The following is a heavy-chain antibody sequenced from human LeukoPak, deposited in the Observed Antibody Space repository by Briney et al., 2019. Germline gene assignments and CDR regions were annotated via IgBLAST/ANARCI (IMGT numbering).Heavy chain of an antibody. J-gene: IGHJ3*01. Sequence: GGSLRLSCVASGFTFSNYWMHWVRQAPGKGLVWVSRIYGDESITNYADSVKGRFTISRDNAKHTLYPQMNSLRAEDTAVYYCARVQGHPPNGLDVWGQGTMVTVSS. V-gene: IGHV3-74*01. CDR2: IYGDESIT. CDR3: ARVQGHPPNGLDV. CDR1: GFTFSNYW. D-gene: IGHD2-8*01.